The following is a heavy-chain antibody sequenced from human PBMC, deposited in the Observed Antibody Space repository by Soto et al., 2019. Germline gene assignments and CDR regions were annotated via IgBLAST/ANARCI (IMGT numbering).Heavy chain of an antibody. V-gene: IGHV3-48*02. CDR2: ISSSSSTI. Sequence: PGGSLRLSCAASGFTFSSYCMNWVRQAPGKGLEWVSYISSSSSTIYYADSVKGRFTISRDNAKNSLYLQMNSLRDEDTAVYYCARDYGGYFFYGMDVWGQGTTVTVSS. J-gene: IGHJ6*02. CDR3: ARDYGGYFFYGMDV. D-gene: IGHD2-21*01. CDR1: GFTFSSYC.